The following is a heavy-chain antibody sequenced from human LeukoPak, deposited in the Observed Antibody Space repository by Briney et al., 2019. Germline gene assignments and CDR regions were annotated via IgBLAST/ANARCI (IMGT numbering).Heavy chain of an antibody. CDR3: ARVGSGSYYRHFDY. V-gene: IGHV4-59*01. J-gene: IGHJ4*02. CDR2: IYYSGST. CDR1: GGSISSYY. D-gene: IGHD1-26*01. Sequence: PSETLSLTCTASGGSISSYYWSWIRQPPGKGLEWIGYIYYSGSTNYNPSLKSRVTISVDTSKNQFSLTLSSVTAADTAVYYCARVGSGSYYRHFDYWGQGILVTVSS.